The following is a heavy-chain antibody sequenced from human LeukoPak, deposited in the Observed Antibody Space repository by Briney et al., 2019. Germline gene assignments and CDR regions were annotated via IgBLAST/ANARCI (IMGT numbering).Heavy chain of an antibody. D-gene: IGHD3-22*01. CDR3: AGNAYYYDSSGYSADAFDI. J-gene: IGHJ3*02. V-gene: IGHV3-21*01. Sequence: PGGSLRLSCAASGFTFSSYSMNWVRQAPGKGLEWASSISSSSSYIYYADSVKGRFTISRDNAKNSLYLQMNSLRAEDTAVYYCAGNAYYYDSSGYSADAFDIWGQGTMVTVSS. CDR1: GFTFSSYS. CDR2: ISSSSSYI.